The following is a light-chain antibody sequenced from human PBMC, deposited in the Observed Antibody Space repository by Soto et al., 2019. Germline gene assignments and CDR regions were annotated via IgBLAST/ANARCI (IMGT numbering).Light chain of an antibody. V-gene: IGKV3-11*01. Sequence: EIVLTQSPATLSLSPGERATLSCRASQSVNSYLAWYQQKPGQAPRLLIYDASNRATGIPARFSGSGSGTDFTLTISSLEPEDFAVYYCQQRSNCPTFGGGTKVEIK. J-gene: IGKJ4*01. CDR1: QSVNSY. CDR2: DAS. CDR3: QQRSNCPT.